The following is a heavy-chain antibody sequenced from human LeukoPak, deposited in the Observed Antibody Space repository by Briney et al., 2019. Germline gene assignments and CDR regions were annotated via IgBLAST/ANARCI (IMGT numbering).Heavy chain of an antibody. CDR1: GVSISSYY. D-gene: IGHD2-2*01. J-gene: IGHJ2*01. Sequence: SETLSLTCTVSGVSISSYYWSWLRQPAGKGLAWVGRIYSSGSTNYNPSLKSRVTMSVDTSKNQFSLKLSSVTAADTAVYYCARGQYHLLYWYFDLWGRGTLVTVSS. V-gene: IGHV4-4*07. CDR3: ARGQYHLLYWYFDL. CDR2: IYSSGST.